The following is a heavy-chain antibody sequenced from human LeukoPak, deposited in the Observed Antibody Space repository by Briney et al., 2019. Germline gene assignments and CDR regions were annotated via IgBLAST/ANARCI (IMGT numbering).Heavy chain of an antibody. D-gene: IGHD3-22*01. CDR1: DGPISTDDYY. CDR2: IYYRGAT. J-gene: IGHJ4*02. Sequence: SETLSLTCTVSDGPISTDDYYWSWIRQSPGKGLEWIGYIYYRGATYYNPSLQSRISMSVDTSKNKFSLNLSSVTASDTAVYYCARGLQLYYYDSSGTYYFDYWGQGTLVTVSS. V-gene: IGHV4-30-4*01. CDR3: ARGLQLYYYDSSGTYYFDY.